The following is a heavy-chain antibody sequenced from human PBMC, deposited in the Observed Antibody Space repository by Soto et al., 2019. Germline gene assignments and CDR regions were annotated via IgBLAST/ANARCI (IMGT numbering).Heavy chain of an antibody. CDR2: VSHSGTT. D-gene: IGHD2-15*01. V-gene: IGHV4-34*01. CDR3: ARYGGTAIGYVDI. Sequence: QVRLQQWGAGLLKPSETLSLTCAVYGASFTGYYWTWLRQPPGKGLEWIGEVSHSGTTKYNPSLKKQVTRSLDTSNSQFSLELTSVTAADTAVDYCARYGGTAIGYVDIWGRGTSVSVSS. CDR1: GASFTGYY. J-gene: IGHJ2*01.